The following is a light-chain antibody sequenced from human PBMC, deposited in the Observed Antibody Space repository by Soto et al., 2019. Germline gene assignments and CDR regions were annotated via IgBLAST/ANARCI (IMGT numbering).Light chain of an antibody. CDR1: QNVANY. J-gene: IGKJ4*01. V-gene: IGKV3-11*01. CDR2: ESS. Sequence: EIVLTQSPATLSLSPGERATLSCRASQNVANYLDWYQQKPGQAPRLLIYESSNRATGIAARFSGSGSGTDFTLTISSLEPEDFAVYYCQQRVNWPPTFGGGTKVDIK. CDR3: QQRVNWPPT.